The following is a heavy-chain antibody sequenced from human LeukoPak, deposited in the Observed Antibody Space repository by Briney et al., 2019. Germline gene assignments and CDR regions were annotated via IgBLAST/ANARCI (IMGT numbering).Heavy chain of an antibody. D-gene: IGHD3-3*01. J-gene: IGHJ4*02. CDR2: ISGSGGSL. CDR3: AKVGDYDFWSGFDY. CDR1: GFTFSSYA. Sequence: HPGGSLRLSCAASGFTFSSYAMSWVRQAPGKGLEWVSAISGSGGSLYYADSVKGRFTISRDNSKNTLYLQMNSLRAEDTAVYYCAKVGDYDFWSGFDYWGQGTLVTVSS. V-gene: IGHV3-23*01.